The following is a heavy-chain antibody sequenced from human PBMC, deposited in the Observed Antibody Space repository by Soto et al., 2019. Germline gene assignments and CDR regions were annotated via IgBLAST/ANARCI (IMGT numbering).Heavy chain of an antibody. CDR2: LYRTDGT. V-gene: IGHV3-53*01. CDR3: ATWQLHEPAFDV. CDR1: GFTVNGKKY. D-gene: IGHD1-7*01. J-gene: IGHJ3*01. Sequence: DVQVVESGGGLIQPGGSLRLSCAASGFTVNGKKYITWVRQAPGKGLEWVSGLYRTDGTYYADSVKGRFTVSIDNSKTTVYLQMNSLRPEDTAVYYCATWQLHEPAFDVWGPGTMVTVSS.